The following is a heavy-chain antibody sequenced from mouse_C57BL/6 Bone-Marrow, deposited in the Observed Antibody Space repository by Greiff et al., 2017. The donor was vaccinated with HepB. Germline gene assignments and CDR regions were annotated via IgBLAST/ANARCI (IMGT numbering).Heavy chain of an antibody. CDR2: ISSGSSTI. V-gene: IGHV5-17*01. J-gene: IGHJ2*01. CDR1: GFTFSDYG. CDR3: ARSYYGSSHYYFDY. Sequence: EVKVEESGGGLVKPGGSLKLSCAASGFTFSDYGMHWVRQAPEKGLEWVAYISSGSSTIYYADTVKGRFTISRDNAKNTLFLQMTSLRSEDTAMYYCARSYYGSSHYYFDYWGQGTTLTVSS. D-gene: IGHD1-1*01.